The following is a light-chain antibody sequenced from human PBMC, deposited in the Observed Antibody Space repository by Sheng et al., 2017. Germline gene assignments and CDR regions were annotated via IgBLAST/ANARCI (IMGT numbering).Light chain of an antibody. CDR2: AAS. Sequence: EIVLTQSPGTLSLSPGERATLSCRASQSVSTTSLAWYQQKPGQAPRLLIYAASNRATGIPDRFSGSGSGTDFTLTISRLEPEDFAVYYCQQYGSSPPVTFGGGPRW. V-gene: IGKV3-20*01. CDR3: QQYGSSPPVT. CDR1: QSVSTTS. J-gene: IGKJ4*01.